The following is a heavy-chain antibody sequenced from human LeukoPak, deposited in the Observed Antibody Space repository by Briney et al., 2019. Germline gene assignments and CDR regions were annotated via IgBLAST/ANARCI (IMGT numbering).Heavy chain of an antibody. Sequence: GGSLRLSCAASGFTFDDYTLHWVRQPPGKGLEWVSLIDWDSSSTYYADSVRSRFTTSRDNSKNSLYLQMNSLTTEDTALYYCAKEGKGGYDSTGYFDSWGQGTLVTVSS. CDR2: IDWDSSST. D-gene: IGHD3-22*01. V-gene: IGHV3-43*01. J-gene: IGHJ4*02. CDR1: GFTFDDYT. CDR3: AKEGKGGYDSTGYFDS.